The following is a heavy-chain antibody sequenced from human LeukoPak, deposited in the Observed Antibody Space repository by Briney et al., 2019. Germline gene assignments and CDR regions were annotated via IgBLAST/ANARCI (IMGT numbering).Heavy chain of an antibody. CDR2: INHSGST. Sequence: SETLSLTCAVYGGSFSGYYWSWIREPPGKGLEWIGEINHSGSTNYNPSLKSRVAISVDTSKNQFSLKLSSVTAADTAVYYCATIQRDHAFDIWGQGTMVTVSS. D-gene: IGHD6-25*01. CDR3: ATIQRDHAFDI. V-gene: IGHV4-34*01. J-gene: IGHJ3*02. CDR1: GGSFSGYY.